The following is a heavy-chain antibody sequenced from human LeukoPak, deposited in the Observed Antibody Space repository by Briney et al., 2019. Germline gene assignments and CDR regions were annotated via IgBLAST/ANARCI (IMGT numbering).Heavy chain of an antibody. V-gene: IGHV4-31*03. CDR2: IYYSGST. CDR1: GGSISSGGYY. D-gene: IGHD4-17*01. CDR3: ARETGDYDESSGWFDP. Sequence: SQTLSLTCTVSGGSISSGGYYWSWIRQHPGKGLEWIGYIYYSGSTYYNPSLKSRVTISVDTSKNQFSLKLSSVTAADTAVYYCARETGDYDESSGWFDPWGQGTLVTVSS. J-gene: IGHJ5*02.